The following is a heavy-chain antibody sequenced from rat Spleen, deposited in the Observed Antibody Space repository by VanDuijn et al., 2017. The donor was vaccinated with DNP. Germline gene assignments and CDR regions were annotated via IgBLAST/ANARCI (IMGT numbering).Heavy chain of an antibody. J-gene: IGHJ2*01. V-gene: IGHV2-72*01. Sequence: QVQLKESGPGLVQPSETLSLTCTVSGFSLTSNGVGWIRQPLGKGLVYMGRIWPDGTSNYNSALQSRLSITRDTSKRQVFLKMNSLQSEDTAIYFCTRGRYAVDYWGQGIMVRVS. CDR1: GFSLTSNG. CDR3: TRGRYAVDY. D-gene: IGHD1-5*01. CDR2: IWPDGTS.